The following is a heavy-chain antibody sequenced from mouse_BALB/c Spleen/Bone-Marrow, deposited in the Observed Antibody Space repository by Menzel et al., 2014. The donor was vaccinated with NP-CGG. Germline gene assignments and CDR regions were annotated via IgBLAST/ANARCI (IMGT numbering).Heavy chain of an antibody. V-gene: IGHV5-9-4*01. CDR1: GFTFSSYA. Sequence: EVQGVESGGGLVKPGGSLKLSCAASGFTFSSYAMSWVRQSPEKRLEWVAEISSGGSYTYYPDTVTGRFTISRDNAKNTLYLEMSSLRSEDTAMYYCARKGLRRRAAMDYWGQGTSVTVSS. J-gene: IGHJ4*01. CDR3: ARKGLRRRAAMDY. CDR2: ISSGGSYT. D-gene: IGHD2-4*01.